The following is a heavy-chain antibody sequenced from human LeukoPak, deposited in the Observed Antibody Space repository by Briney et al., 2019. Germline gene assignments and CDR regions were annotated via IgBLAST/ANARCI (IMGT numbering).Heavy chain of an antibody. CDR3: ARARGYCSGGSCYFDY. D-gene: IGHD2-15*01. CDR1: GYTFTRYG. Sequence: ASVKVSCKASGYTFTRYGISWVRQAPGQGLEWMGGIIPIFGTANYAQKFQGRVTITADESTSTAYMELSSLRSEDTAVYYCARARGYCSGGSCYFDYWGQGTLVTVSS. V-gene: IGHV1-69*13. J-gene: IGHJ4*02. CDR2: IIPIFGTA.